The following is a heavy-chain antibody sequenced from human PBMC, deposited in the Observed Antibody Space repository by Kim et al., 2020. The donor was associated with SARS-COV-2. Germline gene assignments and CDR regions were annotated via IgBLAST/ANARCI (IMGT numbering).Heavy chain of an antibody. Sequence: SETLSLTCTVSGGSISSYYWSWIRQPPGKGLEWIGYIYYSGSTNYNPSLKSRVTISVDTSKNQFSLKLSSVTAADTAVYYCARDHLLGYYYGMDVWGQGTTVTVSS. D-gene: IGHD2-21*01. CDR3: ARDHLLGYYYGMDV. CDR1: GGSISSYY. V-gene: IGHV4-59*01. J-gene: IGHJ6*02. CDR2: IYYSGST.